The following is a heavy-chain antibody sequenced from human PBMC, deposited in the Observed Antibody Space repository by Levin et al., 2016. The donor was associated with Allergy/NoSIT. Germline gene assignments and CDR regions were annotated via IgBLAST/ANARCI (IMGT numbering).Heavy chain of an antibody. Sequence: WIRQPPGKGLEYVSAISSNGGSTYYADSVKGRFTISRDNSKNTLYLQMSSLRAEDTAVYYCVKGLRYVTDAEYFQHWGQGTLVTVSS. CDR3: VKGLRYVTDAEYFQH. J-gene: IGHJ1*01. CDR2: ISSNGGST. D-gene: IGHD3-10*02. V-gene: IGHV3-64D*06.